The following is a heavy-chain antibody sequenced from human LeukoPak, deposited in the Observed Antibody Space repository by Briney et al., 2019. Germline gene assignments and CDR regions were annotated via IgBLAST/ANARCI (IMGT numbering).Heavy chain of an antibody. D-gene: IGHD3-22*01. J-gene: IGHJ3*02. V-gene: IGHV3-23*01. CDR2: ISGSGGST. CDR3: AKAFTYYYDPNAFDI. CDR1: GFTFSSYA. Sequence: GGSLRLSCAASGFTFSSYAMSWVGQAPGKGLEWVSAISGSGGSTYYADSVKGRFTISRDNSKNTLYLQMNSLRAEDTAVYYCAKAFTYYYDPNAFDIWGQGTMVTVSS.